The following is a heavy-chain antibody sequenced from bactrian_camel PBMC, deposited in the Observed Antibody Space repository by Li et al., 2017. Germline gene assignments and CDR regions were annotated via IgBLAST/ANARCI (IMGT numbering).Heavy chain of an antibody. J-gene: IGHJ4*01. D-gene: IGHD6*01. V-gene: IGHV3S53*01. CDR1: RIYGSYC. Sequence: HVQLVESGGGSVQAGGSLRLSCAATRIYGSYCMGWFRQVPGKEREGVAAIEGDGRTTYADSVKGRFTVSKDNSENTVYLQMNNLQVEDSAVYYCAATPVGTVTGTSCRGPIGMYFGQGTQVTVS. CDR2: IEGDGRT.